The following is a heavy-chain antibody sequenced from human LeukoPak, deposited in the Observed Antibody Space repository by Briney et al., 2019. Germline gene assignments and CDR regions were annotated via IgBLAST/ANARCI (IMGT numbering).Heavy chain of an antibody. V-gene: IGHV3-21*04. D-gene: IGHD2-15*01. CDR1: GFTFSSYS. Sequence: PGGSLRLSCAASGFTFSSYSMNWVRQAPGKGLEWVSSISSSSAYISYADSVKGRFTISRDNSKNTLYLQMNSLRAEDTAVYYCARRGGGEYYFDYWGQGTLVTVSS. CDR2: ISSSSAYI. J-gene: IGHJ4*02. CDR3: ARRGGGEYYFDY.